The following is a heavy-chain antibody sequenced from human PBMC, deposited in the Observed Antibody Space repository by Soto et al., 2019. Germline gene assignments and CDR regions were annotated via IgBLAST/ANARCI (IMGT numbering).Heavy chain of an antibody. CDR2: INHSGGT. Sequence: SETLSLTCAVYGESFSGYYWSWIRQPPGKGLEWIGEINHSGGTNYNPSLKSRVTISVDTSKNQFSLKLSSVTAADTAVYYCAREEEVEIAARPVDYWGQGTLVTVSS. J-gene: IGHJ4*02. V-gene: IGHV4-34*01. CDR1: GESFSGYY. D-gene: IGHD6-6*01. CDR3: AREEEVEIAARPVDY.